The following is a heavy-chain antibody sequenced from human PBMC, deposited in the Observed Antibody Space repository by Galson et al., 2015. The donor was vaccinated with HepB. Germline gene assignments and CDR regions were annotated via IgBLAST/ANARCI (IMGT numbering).Heavy chain of an antibody. D-gene: IGHD1-14*01. V-gene: IGHV6-1*01. CDR3: ARTGCIDGICARPFDY. Sequence: CAISGDSVSSNSVTWDWIRQSPSRGLEWLARTFYRSKWYYDYAVSLKSRIRVNPDTSKNQFTLQLTSVTPEDTAVYYCARTGCIDGICARPFDYWGQGILVTVSS. CDR2: TFYRSKWYY. J-gene: IGHJ4*02. CDR1: GDSVSSNSVT.